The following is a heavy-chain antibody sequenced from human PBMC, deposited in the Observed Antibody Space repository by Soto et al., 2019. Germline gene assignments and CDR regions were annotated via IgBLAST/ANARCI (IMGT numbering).Heavy chain of an antibody. CDR2: IYHSGTT. J-gene: IGHJ6*02. Sequence: QLQLQESGSGLVKPSQTLSLTCAVSGGSISSGGYSWSWIRQPPGKGLEWIGYIYHSGTTYYNPSLKGRVPISVDRSKNQFSLKLGSVTAADTAVYYCARAHYGDYGYGMDVWGQGTTVTVSS. CDR3: ARAHYGDYGYGMDV. CDR1: GGSISSGGYS. V-gene: IGHV4-30-2*01. D-gene: IGHD4-17*01.